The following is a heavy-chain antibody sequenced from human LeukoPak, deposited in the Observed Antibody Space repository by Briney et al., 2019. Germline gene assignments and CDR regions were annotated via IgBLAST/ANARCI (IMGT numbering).Heavy chain of an antibody. CDR3: ARYCSGGSCFLNYYGMDV. D-gene: IGHD2-15*01. CDR2: ISGNSRDT. CDR1: GFTFSSYG. V-gene: IGHV3-23*01. J-gene: IGHJ6*02. Sequence: PGGSLRLSCAASGFTFSSYGMTWVRQAPGKGLEWVSAISGNSRDTHYIDSVKGRFTISRDNSKNTLYLQMNSLRDDDTAVYYCARYCSGGSCFLNYYGMDVWGQGTTVTVSS.